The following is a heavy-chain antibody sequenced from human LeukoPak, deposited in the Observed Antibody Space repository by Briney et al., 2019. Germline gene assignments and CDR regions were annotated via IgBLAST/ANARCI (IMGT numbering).Heavy chain of an antibody. CDR1: GFTFSNYW. CDR3: ARDRKSSAGSDF. V-gene: IGHV3-7*01. CDR2: INQGGSGK. J-gene: IGHJ4*02. Sequence: PGGSLRLSCAASGFTFSNYWMSWVRQAPGEGLERVANINQGGSGKYYLDSVKGRFSISRDNAKNSLFLQMDSLRADDTAVYYCARDRKSSAGSDFWGQGTRVTVSS. D-gene: IGHD6-13*01.